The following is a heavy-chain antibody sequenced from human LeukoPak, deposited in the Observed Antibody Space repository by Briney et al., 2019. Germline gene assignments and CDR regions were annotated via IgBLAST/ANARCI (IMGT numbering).Heavy chain of an antibody. J-gene: IGHJ4*02. V-gene: IGHV1-46*01. CDR3: ARALEYNCIDY. CDR2: INPSGGGT. Sequence: ASVKVSCKASGYTFTGYFVHWVRLAPAQGLQWMGLINPSGGGTSYAQKFQDRVTMTRDTSTSTVYMELSSLRSDDSAMYYCARALEYNCIDYRGQGTLVTVSS. CDR1: GYTFTGYF. D-gene: IGHD5-24*01.